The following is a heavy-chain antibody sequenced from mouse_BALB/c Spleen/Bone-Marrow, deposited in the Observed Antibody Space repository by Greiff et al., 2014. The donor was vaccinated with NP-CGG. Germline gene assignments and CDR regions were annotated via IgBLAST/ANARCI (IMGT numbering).Heavy chain of an antibody. CDR3: TRRTATLDY. V-gene: IGHV1-5*01. Sequence: VTLKESGTVLARPGASVKMSCKASGYSFTSYWIHWVKQRPGQGLEWIGAIYPGDSDTSFNQKFKDKAKLTAVTSASTAYMELSSLTNEDSAVYYCTRRTATLDYWGQGTTLTVSS. J-gene: IGHJ2*01. CDR2: IYPGDSDT. CDR1: GYSFTSYW. D-gene: IGHD1-2*01.